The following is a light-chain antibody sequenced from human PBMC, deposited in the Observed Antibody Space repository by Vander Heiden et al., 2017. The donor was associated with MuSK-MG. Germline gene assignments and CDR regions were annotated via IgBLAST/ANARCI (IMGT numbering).Light chain of an antibody. J-gene: IGKJ4*01. CDR1: QSISSY. CDR3: QQSYSTPRGT. CDR2: AAS. Sequence: DIQMTQFPSSLSASVGDRVTITCRASQSISSYLNWYQQKPGKAPKLLIYAASSLQSGVPSRFSGSGSGTDFTLTISSLQPEDFATYYCQQSYSTPRGTFGGGTKVEIK. V-gene: IGKV1-39*01.